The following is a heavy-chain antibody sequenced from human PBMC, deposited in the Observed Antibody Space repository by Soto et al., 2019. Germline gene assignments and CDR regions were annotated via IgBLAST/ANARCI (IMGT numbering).Heavy chain of an antibody. CDR3: ASSALEAVAEYENYYGMDV. D-gene: IGHD6-19*01. CDR2: INPSGGST. Sequence: ASVKVSCKASGYTFTSYYMHWARQAPGQGLEWMGIINPSGGSTSYAQKFQGRVTRTRDTSTSTVYMELSSLRSEDTAVYYCASSALEAVAEYENYYGMDVWGQGTTVTVSS. J-gene: IGHJ6*02. V-gene: IGHV1-46*01. CDR1: GYTFTSYY.